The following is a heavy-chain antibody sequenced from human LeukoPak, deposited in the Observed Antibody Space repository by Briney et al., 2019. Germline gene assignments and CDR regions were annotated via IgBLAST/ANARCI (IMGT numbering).Heavy chain of an antibody. Sequence: SETLSVTCTVSGGSISSYYWSWIRQPPGKGLEWIGYIYYSGSTNYNPSLKSRVTISVDTSKNQFSLKLSSVTAADTAVYYCARHLVPYGHDYWGQGTLVTVSS. D-gene: IGHD2-8*01. J-gene: IGHJ4*02. CDR1: GGSISSYY. CDR2: IYYSGST. CDR3: ARHLVPYGHDY. V-gene: IGHV4-59*08.